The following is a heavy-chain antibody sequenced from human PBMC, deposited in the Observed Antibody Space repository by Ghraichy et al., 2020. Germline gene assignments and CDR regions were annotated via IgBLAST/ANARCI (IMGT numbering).Heavy chain of an antibody. CDR3: ARGAVAAADHYYYGMDV. CDR2: MNPNSGNT. Sequence: ASVKVSCKASGYTFTSYDINWVRQATGQGLEWMGWMNPNSGNTGYAQKFQGRVTMTRNTSISTAYMELSSLRSEDTAVYYCARGAVAAADHYYYGMDVWGQGTTVTVSS. V-gene: IGHV1-8*01. D-gene: IGHD6-13*01. J-gene: IGHJ6*02. CDR1: GYTFTSYD.